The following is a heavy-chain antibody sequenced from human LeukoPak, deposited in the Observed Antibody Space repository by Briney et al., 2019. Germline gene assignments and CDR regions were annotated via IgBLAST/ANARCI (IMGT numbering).Heavy chain of an antibody. V-gene: IGHV3-7*01. CDR1: GFTFNIYS. Sequence: GGSLRLSCAASGFTFNIYSMTWVRQAPGKGLEWVANIKQDGSEKYDVESVKGRFTISRDNAKNSLYLQMNSLRAEDTAVYYCARDLAAAGWGDFDYWGQGTLVTVSS. J-gene: IGHJ4*02. D-gene: IGHD6-13*01. CDR2: IKQDGSEK. CDR3: ARDLAAAGWGDFDY.